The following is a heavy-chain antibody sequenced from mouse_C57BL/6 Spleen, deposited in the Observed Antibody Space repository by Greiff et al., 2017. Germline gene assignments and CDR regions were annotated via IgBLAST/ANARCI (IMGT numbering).Heavy chain of an antibody. Sequence: EVQLQQSGPELVKPGASVKIPCKASGYTFTDYNMDWVKQSHGKSLEWIGDINPNNGGTIYNQKFKGKATLTVDKSSSTAYMELRSLTSEDTAVYYCARSYYDYDVRAMDYWGQGTSVTVSS. J-gene: IGHJ4*01. CDR1: GYTFTDYN. D-gene: IGHD2-4*01. CDR2: INPNNGGT. CDR3: ARSYYDYDVRAMDY. V-gene: IGHV1-18*01.